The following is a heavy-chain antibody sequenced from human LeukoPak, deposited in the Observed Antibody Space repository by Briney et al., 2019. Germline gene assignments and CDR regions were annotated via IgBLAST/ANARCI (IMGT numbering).Heavy chain of an antibody. D-gene: IGHD3-22*01. V-gene: IGHV1-3*03. J-gene: IGHJ4*02. CDR2: INASNGNT. CDR1: GYTFTSYA. Sequence: ASVKVSCKASGYTFTSYAMHWVRQAPGQRLEWMGWINASNGNTKYSQEFQGRVTITRDTSASTAYMELSSLRSEDTAVYYCARSGSSGHFDYWGQGTLVTVSS. CDR3: ARSGSSGHFDY.